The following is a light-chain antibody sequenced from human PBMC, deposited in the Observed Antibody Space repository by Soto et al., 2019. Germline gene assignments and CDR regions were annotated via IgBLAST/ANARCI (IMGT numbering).Light chain of an antibody. V-gene: IGLV2-23*01. J-gene: IGLJ3*02. CDR2: EGS. CDR3: CSYATSTTWV. Sequence: QSVLTQPASVSGSPGQSITISCTGSSSDVGSNNLVSWYQQLPGKAPKLMIYEGSERPSGVSHRFSGSESGNTASLTISGLQSEDEADYYCCSYATSTTWVFGGGTKLTVL. CDR1: SSDVGSNNL.